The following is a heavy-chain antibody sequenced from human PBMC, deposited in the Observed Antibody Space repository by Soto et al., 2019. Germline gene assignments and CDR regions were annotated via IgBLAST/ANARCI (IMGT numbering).Heavy chain of an antibody. Sequence: GGSLRLSCAASGFTFSSYWMHWVRQAPGKGLVWVSRINSDGSSTSYADSVKGRFTISRDNAKNTLYLQMNSLRAEDTAMYYCARDPTGIDAFDIWGQGTMVTVSS. V-gene: IGHV3-74*01. CDR2: INSDGSST. CDR1: GFTFSSYW. D-gene: IGHD1-1*01. CDR3: ARDPTGIDAFDI. J-gene: IGHJ3*02.